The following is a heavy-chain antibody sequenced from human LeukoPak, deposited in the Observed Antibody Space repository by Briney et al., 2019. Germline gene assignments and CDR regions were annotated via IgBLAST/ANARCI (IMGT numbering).Heavy chain of an antibody. V-gene: IGHV3-13*01. CDR3: AKDLIQGAPPPNWFDP. CDR1: GFTFSSYD. CDR2: IGTAGDT. Sequence: PGGSLRLSCAASGFTFSSYDMHWVRQATGKGLEWVSAIGTAGDTYYPGSVKGRFTISRDNSKNTLYLQMNSLRAEDTAVYYCAKDLIQGAPPPNWFDPWGQGTLVTVSS. D-gene: IGHD1-1*01. J-gene: IGHJ5*02.